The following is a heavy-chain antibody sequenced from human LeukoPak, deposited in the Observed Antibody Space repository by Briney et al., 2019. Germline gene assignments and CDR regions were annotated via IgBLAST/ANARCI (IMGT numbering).Heavy chain of an antibody. CDR3: ARVGYGYFDF. V-gene: IGHV1-46*01. Sequence: ASVKVSCKASGYSLTAYYLHWVRQAPGQGLEWIGIIIPSGGSTTYAQKFQGRVTMTSDTSTNTVYMELSSLESDDTAVYYCARVGYGYFDFWGRGTLVTVAS. J-gene: IGHJ4*02. D-gene: IGHD5-12*01. CDR1: GYSLTAYY. CDR2: IIPSGGST.